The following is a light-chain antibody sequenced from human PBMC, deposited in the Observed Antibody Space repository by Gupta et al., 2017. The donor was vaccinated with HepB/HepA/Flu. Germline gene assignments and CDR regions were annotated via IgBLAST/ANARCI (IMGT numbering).Light chain of an antibody. CDR2: KAS. CDR3: QQYNTYSQT. J-gene: IGKJ1*01. V-gene: IGKV1-5*03. Sequence: DIQMTQSPSTLSASVGDRVTITCRASQNINVWLAWYQQKPGEAPKLLIYKASSLESGFPSRFSGSGSGTEFTLTISSLQPDDFATYFCQQYNTYSQTFGQGTKVEIK. CDR1: QNINVW.